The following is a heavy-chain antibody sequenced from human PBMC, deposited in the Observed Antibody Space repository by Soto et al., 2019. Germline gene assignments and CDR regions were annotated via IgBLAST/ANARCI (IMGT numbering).Heavy chain of an antibody. CDR1: GVSISSPHHN. CDR2: IHYGGTT. J-gene: IGHJ4*02. D-gene: IGHD2-15*01. V-gene: IGHV4-30-4*01. CDR3: PSRGYASKTGY. Sequence: QVQLQESGPGLVEPSQTLSLTCTVSGVSISSPHHNWSLIRQYPGKGLEWIGFIHYGGTTYYNPSRKSRLAISVATSRNDSSPRLSSVKPADTAVDYSPSRGYASKTGYWGQGTLVTVSS.